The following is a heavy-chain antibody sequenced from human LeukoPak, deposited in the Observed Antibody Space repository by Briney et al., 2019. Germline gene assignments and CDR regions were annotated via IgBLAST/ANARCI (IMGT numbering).Heavy chain of an antibody. CDR2: VNSHDGNT. D-gene: IGHD3-10*01. CDR3: ARDRGYYPDAFDI. V-gene: IGHV1-18*01. CDR1: GYTFASYG. Sequence: ASVKVSCKASGYTFASYGISWVRQAPGQGREWMGCVNSHDGNTHYVQNVQGRVTMATDTSTSTVYMELRSLRSDDTAVYYCARDRGYYPDAFDIWGQGTMVTVSS. J-gene: IGHJ3*02.